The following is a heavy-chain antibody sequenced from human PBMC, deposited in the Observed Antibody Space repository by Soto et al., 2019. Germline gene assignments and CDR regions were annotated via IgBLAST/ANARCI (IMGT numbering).Heavy chain of an antibody. CDR2: IIPIFGTA. CDR3: ARVSVYNWNYHYYSYGMDV. CDR1: GGTFSSYA. Sequence: QVQLVQSGAEVKKPGSSVKVSCKASGGTFSSYAISWVRQAPGQGLEWMGGIIPIFGTANYAQKFQGRVTITADESTSTAYMELSSLRSEDTAVYYCARVSVYNWNYHYYSYGMDVWGQGTTVTVSS. V-gene: IGHV1-69*12. J-gene: IGHJ6*02. D-gene: IGHD1-7*01.